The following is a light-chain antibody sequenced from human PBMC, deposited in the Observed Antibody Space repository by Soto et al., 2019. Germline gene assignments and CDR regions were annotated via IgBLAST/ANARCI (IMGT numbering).Light chain of an antibody. V-gene: IGKV2-28*01. CDR3: KQSLQTPQT. Sequence: DIVMTQSPLSLPVTPGEPASISCRSSQSLLHSNGYNYLDWYLQKPEQSPQLLIYLGANRASGVPDRFSGSGSGTDFTLKISRVEAEDLWVYYCKQSLQTPQTFGQGTQVEIK. CDR2: LGA. CDR1: QSLLHSNGYNY. J-gene: IGKJ1*01.